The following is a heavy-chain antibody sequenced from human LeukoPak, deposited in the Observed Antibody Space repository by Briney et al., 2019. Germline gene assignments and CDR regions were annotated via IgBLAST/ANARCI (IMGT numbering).Heavy chain of an antibody. V-gene: IGHV4-34*01. Sequence: SETLSLTCAVYGGSFSGYYWSWIRQPPGKGLEWIGEINHSGSTNYNPSLKSRVTISVDTSKNQFSLKLSSVTAADTAVYYCARVRRLYCSSTSCYGYYYYYYMDVSGKGTTVTVSS. CDR1: GGSFSGYY. CDR2: INHSGST. D-gene: IGHD2-2*01. CDR3: ARVRRLYCSSTSCYGYYYYYYMDV. J-gene: IGHJ6*03.